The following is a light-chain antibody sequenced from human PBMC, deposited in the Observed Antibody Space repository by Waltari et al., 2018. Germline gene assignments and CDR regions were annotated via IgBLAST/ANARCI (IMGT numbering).Light chain of an antibody. CDR3: QSVDNSFGYVV. V-gene: IGLV3-25*03. CDR1: ALPLLY. J-gene: IGLJ2*01. CDR2: KNS. Sequence: SYELTQPSSVSVSPGQMARITCSGDALPLLYIHWYQHKSGQAPVLVMFKNSERPSGIPERISGSSSGTTVTLTITGVQAEDEADYYCQSVDNSFGYVVFGGGTKLTVL.